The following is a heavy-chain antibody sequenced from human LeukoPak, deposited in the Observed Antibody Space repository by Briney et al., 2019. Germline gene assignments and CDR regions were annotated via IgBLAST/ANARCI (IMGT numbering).Heavy chain of an antibody. CDR1: GFTFNACG. V-gene: IGHV3-30*18. CDR3: AKDLGDYGDYDPPGY. D-gene: IGHD4-17*01. CDR2: ISYNERNK. J-gene: IGHJ4*02. Sequence: GRSLRLSCTASGFTFNACGMLWVRQAPGKGLEWVALISYNERNKVYADSVKGRFTIARDNSKKTLYLQMDSLRLGDTAVYYCAKDLGDYGDYDPPGYWGQGTLVTVSS.